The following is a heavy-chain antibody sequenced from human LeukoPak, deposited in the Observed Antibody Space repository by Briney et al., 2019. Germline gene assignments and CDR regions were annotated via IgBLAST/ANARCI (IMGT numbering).Heavy chain of an antibody. D-gene: IGHD5-12*01. CDR3: ARPLLTDSGYDYESIAAAAMDY. V-gene: IGHV3-21*01. J-gene: IGHJ4*02. CDR1: GFTFSSYS. Sequence: PGGSLRLSCAAFGFTFSSYSMNWVRQAPGKGLEWVSSISSSSSYIYYADSVKGRFTISRDNAKNSLYLQMNSLRAEDTAVYYCARPLLTDSGYDYESIAAAAMDYWGQGTLVTVSS. CDR2: ISSSSSYI.